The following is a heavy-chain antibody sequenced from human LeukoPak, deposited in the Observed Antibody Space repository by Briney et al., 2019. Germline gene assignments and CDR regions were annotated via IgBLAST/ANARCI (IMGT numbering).Heavy chain of an antibody. CDR1: GFTFSSNA. Sequence: GGSLRLSCAASGFTFSSNAMSWVRQAPGKGLEWVSAISGSGGSTYYADSVKGRFTISRDNSKNTLYLQMNSLRAEDTAVYYCARDRWAVAGTSNYYYYMDVWGKGTTVTISS. CDR3: ARDRWAVAGTSNYYYYMDV. CDR2: ISGSGGST. J-gene: IGHJ6*03. V-gene: IGHV3-23*01. D-gene: IGHD6-19*01.